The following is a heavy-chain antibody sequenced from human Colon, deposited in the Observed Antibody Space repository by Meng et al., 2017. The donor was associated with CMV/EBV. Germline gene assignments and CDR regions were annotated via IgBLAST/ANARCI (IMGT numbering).Heavy chain of an antibody. V-gene: IGHV3-30*02. J-gene: IGHJ4*02. Sequence: SCAASGFTFSSYGMHWVRQAPGQGLEWVAFLRHDESNIYYADSVRGRFTISRDNSKNILYLQMDSLRPEDTGAYYCAKGSAALDSWGQGTLVTVSS. D-gene: IGHD2-2*01. CDR3: AKGSAALDS. CDR1: GFTFSSYG. CDR2: LRHDESNI.